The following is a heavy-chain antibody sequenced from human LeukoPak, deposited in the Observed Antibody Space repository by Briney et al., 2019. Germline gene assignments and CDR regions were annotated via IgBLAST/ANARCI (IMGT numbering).Heavy chain of an antibody. CDR3: ASRGILGAPGGFDI. J-gene: IGHJ3*02. V-gene: IGHV1-2*02. CDR1: GYTFTSYG. D-gene: IGHD1-26*01. CDR2: INPNSGGT. Sequence: GASVKVSCKASGYTFTSYGISWVRQAPGHGLEWMGWINPNSGGTNYAQRFQGRVTVTRDTSISTAYMELSRLTSDDTAVYYCASRGILGAPGGFDIWGQGTMVTVSS.